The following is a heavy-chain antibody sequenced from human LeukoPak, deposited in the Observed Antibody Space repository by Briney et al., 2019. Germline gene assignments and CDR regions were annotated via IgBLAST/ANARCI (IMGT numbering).Heavy chain of an antibody. Sequence: GRSLRLSCAASGFNCGSYAMNWVRQAPGKGLEWVSSISSGSSFIYYADSVKGRFTISRDNAKNSLYLQMNSLRAEDTAIYYCARDQGGERWFDPWGQGTLVTVSS. J-gene: IGHJ5*02. V-gene: IGHV3-21*01. D-gene: IGHD3-16*01. CDR1: GFNCGSYA. CDR3: ARDQGGERWFDP. CDR2: ISSGSSFI.